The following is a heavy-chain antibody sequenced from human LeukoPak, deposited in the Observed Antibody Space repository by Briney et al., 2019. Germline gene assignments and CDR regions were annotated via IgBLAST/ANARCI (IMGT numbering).Heavy chain of an antibody. V-gene: IGHV3-23*01. D-gene: IGHD3-22*01. CDR3: SKAPLYYDYWQYYFDY. CDR2: ISGSGGST. CDR1: GFTCSSYA. Sequence: GGSLRLXCAASGFTCSSYAMSWVRRAPGKGLEWVSAISGSGGSTYYADSVKGRFTISRGNSKNTLYLQMNSLRAEDTAVYYCSKAPLYYDYWQYYFDYWGQGTLVTVSS. J-gene: IGHJ4*02.